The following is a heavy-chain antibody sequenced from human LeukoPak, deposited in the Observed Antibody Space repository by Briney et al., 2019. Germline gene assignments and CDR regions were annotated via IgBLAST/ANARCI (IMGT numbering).Heavy chain of an antibody. CDR3: ARDGSIELVLGY. V-gene: IGHV3-30-3*01. J-gene: IGHJ4*02. Sequence: GGSLRLSCAASGFTFSSYAMHWVRQAPAKGLEWVAVISYDGSNKYYADSVKGRFTISRDNSKNALYLQMNSLRAEDTAVYYCARDGSIELVLGYWGQGTLVTVSS. D-gene: IGHD6-6*01. CDR2: ISYDGSNK. CDR1: GFTFSSYA.